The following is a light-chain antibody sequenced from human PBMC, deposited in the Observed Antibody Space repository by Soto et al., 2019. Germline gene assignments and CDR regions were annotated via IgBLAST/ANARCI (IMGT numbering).Light chain of an antibody. Sequence: QLVLTQPPSASGTPGQRVTISCSGSGSNIGSNTVDWYQQLPGTAPKLLIYSNNQRPSGVPDRFSGSKSGTSVSLAISGLQSEDEADYYCQSYDSSLPVVFGGGTKLTVL. CDR1: GSNIGSNT. V-gene: IGLV1-44*01. CDR3: QSYDSSLPVV. CDR2: SNN. J-gene: IGLJ2*01.